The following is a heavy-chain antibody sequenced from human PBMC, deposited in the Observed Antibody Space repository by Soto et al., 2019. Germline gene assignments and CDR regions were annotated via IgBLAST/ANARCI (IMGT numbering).Heavy chain of an antibody. Sequence: TSETLSLTCNVSGASISSYNCWGWFRQPPGKGLEWIGSIIYSGDIMYNPSLQSRLTLFVDTSKNQFSLKLSSVTAADTAVYYCARDRPVEWNSSGFSDLGYHGMDVWGQGTTVTVSS. V-gene: IGHV4-38-2*02. CDR1: GASISSYNC. J-gene: IGHJ6*02. D-gene: IGHD6-19*01. CDR3: ARDRPVEWNSSGFSDLGYHGMDV. CDR2: IIYSGDI.